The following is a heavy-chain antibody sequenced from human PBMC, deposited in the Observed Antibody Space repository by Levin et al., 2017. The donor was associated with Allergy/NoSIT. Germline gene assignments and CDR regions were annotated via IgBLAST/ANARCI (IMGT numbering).Heavy chain of an antibody. Sequence: GGSLRLSCAASGFTFNNYPMHWVRQAPGKGLEWVSVISYDGSNKYYADSVKGRFTISRDNSKNTLYLRMNSLRPEDTAVYYCSNSGDSSGHYYSYHGMDVWGQGTAVTVSS. V-gene: IGHV3-30-3*01. D-gene: IGHD3-22*01. CDR2: ISYDGSNK. CDR1: GFTFNNYP. CDR3: SNSGDSSGHYYSYHGMDV. J-gene: IGHJ6*02.